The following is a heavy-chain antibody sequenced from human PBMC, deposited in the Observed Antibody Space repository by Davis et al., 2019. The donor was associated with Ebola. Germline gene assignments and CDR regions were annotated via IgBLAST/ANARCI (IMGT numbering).Heavy chain of an antibody. D-gene: IGHD3-10*01. CDR2: IRSKANSYAT. J-gene: IGHJ4*02. CDR3: TREYGSGDY. V-gene: IGHV3-73*01. Sequence: GGSLRLSCAASGFTFSSYAMSWVRQASGKGLEWVGRIRSKANSYATAYAASVKGRFTISRDDSKNTAYLQMNSLKTEDTAVYYCTREYGSGDYWGQGTLVTVSS. CDR1: GFTFSSYA.